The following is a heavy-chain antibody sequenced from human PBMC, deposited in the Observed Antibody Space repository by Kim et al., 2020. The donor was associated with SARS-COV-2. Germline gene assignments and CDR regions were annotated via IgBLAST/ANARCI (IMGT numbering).Heavy chain of an antibody. Sequence: SETLSLTCAVYGGSFSAYYWSWIRQPPEKGLEWIGEINHSGSTNYNPSLKSRVTISVDTSKNQFSLKLSSVTAADTAVYYCARGTRQWLVRGPYYYYMDV. J-gene: IGHJ6*03. CDR3: ARGTRQWLVRGPYYYYMDV. CDR1: GGSFSAYY. CDR2: INHSGST. V-gene: IGHV4-34*01. D-gene: IGHD6-19*01.